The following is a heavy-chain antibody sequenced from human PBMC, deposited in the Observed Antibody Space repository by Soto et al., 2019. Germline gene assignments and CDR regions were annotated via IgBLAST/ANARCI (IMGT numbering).Heavy chain of an antibody. CDR1: GHSMNSW. CDR2: IYESGIT. D-gene: IGHD2-21*02. Sequence: QVQLQESGPGLMKPSGTLSRTCAVSGHSMNSWWSWVRQPPGKGLEWIGEIYESGITYYNPSLQSRVTISLDKSRNQFSLRLTSVTAADTAFYYCARTVTYYIGDWGQGTLVTVSS. CDR3: ARTVTYYIGD. J-gene: IGHJ4*02. V-gene: IGHV4-4*02.